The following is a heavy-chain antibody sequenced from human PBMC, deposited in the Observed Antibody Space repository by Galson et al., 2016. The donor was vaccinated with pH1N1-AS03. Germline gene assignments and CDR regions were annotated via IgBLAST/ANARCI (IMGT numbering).Heavy chain of an antibody. V-gene: IGHV3-13*01. Sequence: SLRLSCAASGFTVTRNDMHWVRQATGKGLEWVSIIAAAGPTHYADSVKGRFTISREIPQNSLYLQMDSLRVEDTAVYYCERAGGYWGQGTLVTVSS. CDR2: IAAAGPT. CDR3: ERAGGY. CDR1: GFTVTRND. J-gene: IGHJ4*02.